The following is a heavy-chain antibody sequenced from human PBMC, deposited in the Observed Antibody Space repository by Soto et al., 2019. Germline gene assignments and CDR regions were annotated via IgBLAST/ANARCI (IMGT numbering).Heavy chain of an antibody. CDR1: GGTFSSYA. Sequence: GASVKVSCKASGGTFSSYAISWVRQAPGQGLEWMGGIIPILGTANYAQKFQGRVTITADESTSTAYMELSSLRSEDTAVYYCAGIDHSSSSDWFDPWGQGTLVTVSS. CDR3: AGIDHSSSSDWFDP. CDR2: IIPILGTA. V-gene: IGHV1-69*13. J-gene: IGHJ5*02. D-gene: IGHD6-6*01.